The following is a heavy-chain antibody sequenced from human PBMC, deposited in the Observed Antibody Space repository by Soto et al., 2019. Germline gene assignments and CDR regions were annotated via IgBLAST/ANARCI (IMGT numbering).Heavy chain of an antibody. CDR2: ISAYNGNT. CDR3: ARVGVSHIVVGTAILDNWFDP. V-gene: IGHV1-18*04. Sequence: ASVKVSCKASGSTFTSYGISWVRQAPGQGLEWMGWISAYNGNTNYAQKLQGRVTMTTDTSTSTAYMGLRSLRSDDTAVYYCARVGVSHIVVGTAILDNWFDPWGQGTLVTVSS. CDR1: GSTFTSYG. D-gene: IGHD2-21*02. J-gene: IGHJ5*02.